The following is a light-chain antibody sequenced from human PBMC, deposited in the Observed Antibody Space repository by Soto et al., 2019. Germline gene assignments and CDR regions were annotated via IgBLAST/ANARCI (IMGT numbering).Light chain of an antibody. CDR2: GAS. CDR3: QQYDTSPRT. CDR1: QSVSSNY. J-gene: IGKJ1*01. V-gene: IGKV3-20*01. Sequence: EVMLTQSPGTLSLSPGERATLSCMASQSVSSNYLAWYQQKSGQAPRLLIYGASNRATGIPDRFSGSGSGTDFTLTIRRLEHEDFAVYYCQQYDTSPRTFGQGTKVEFK.